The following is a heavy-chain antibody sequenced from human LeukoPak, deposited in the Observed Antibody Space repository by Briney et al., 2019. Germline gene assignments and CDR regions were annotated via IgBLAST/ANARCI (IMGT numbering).Heavy chain of an antibody. V-gene: IGHV6-1*01. Sequence: SQTLSLTCAISGDSFSSNSAAWNWTRQSPSRGLEWRGRTYYRSKWYNDYAVSVKSRITINPDTSKNQFSLQLNSVTPEDTAVYYCARDQIAVAGSFDYWGQGTLVTVSS. CDR2: TYYRSKWYN. CDR3: ARDQIAVAGSFDY. J-gene: IGHJ4*02. CDR1: GDSFSSNSAA. D-gene: IGHD6-19*01.